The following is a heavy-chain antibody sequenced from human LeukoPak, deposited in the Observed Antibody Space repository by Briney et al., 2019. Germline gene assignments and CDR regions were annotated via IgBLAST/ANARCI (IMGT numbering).Heavy chain of an antibody. CDR2: ITSGGDTT. CDR3: TGCGRIRCSLDSIDF. V-gene: IGHV3-23*01. J-gene: IGHJ4*02. D-gene: IGHD2-2*01. Sequence: GGSLRLSCAASGFSFRSYAMSWVRQAPGKGLEWVSTITSGGDTTHYADSVKGRFTISRDNSMDTLYLQMNTLRVEDTAVYYCTGCGRIRCSLDSIDFWGQGTLVTVSS. CDR1: GFSFRSYA.